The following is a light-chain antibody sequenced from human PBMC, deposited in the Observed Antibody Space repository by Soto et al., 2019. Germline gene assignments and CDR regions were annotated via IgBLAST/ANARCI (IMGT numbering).Light chain of an antibody. J-gene: IGKJ1*01. CDR2: AAS. CDR1: QGISNY. Sequence: DIEMTQSPSSLSASVGDRVTITCRASQGISNYLAWYQQRPGKVPKLLIYAASTLQSGVPSRFSGSGSGTDFTLTISSLQPEDVAPYYCQKYDSAPWTFGQGTEVEIK. V-gene: IGKV1-27*01. CDR3: QKYDSAPWT.